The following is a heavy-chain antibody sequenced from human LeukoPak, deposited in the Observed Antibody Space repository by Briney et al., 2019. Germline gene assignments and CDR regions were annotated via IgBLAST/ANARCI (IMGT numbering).Heavy chain of an antibody. D-gene: IGHD6-13*01. CDR2: IRYDGSNK. CDR1: GFTFSSYG. CDR3: AKGFGLQLVNNWFDP. V-gene: IGHV3-30*02. J-gene: IGHJ5*02. Sequence: GGSLRLSCAASGFTFSSYGMHWVRQAPGKGLEWVAFIRYDGSNKYYADSVKGRFTIARDNSMNTLYLEMNSLRAEDTSVYYCAKGFGLQLVNNWFDPWGQGTLVTVSS.